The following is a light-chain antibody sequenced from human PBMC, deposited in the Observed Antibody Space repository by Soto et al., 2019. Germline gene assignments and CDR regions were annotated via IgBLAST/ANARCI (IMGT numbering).Light chain of an antibody. V-gene: IGKV2-28*01. Sequence: DIVMTQSPLSLPVTPGEPASISCRSSQTLLHSNGYNYLDWYLQRPGQSPQLLIFLGSHRASGVPDRFSGGGSGTDFTLQISRVVAEDVGVYYCMQALQTPPYTFGRGTKVDIK. CDR1: QTLLHSNGYNY. CDR3: MQALQTPPYT. CDR2: LGS. J-gene: IGKJ2*01.